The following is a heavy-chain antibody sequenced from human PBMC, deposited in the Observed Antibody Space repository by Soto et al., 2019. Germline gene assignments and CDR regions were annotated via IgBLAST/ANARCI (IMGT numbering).Heavy chain of an antibody. V-gene: IGHV4-34*01. CDR2: INHSGST. D-gene: IGHD2-15*01. Sequence: PSETLSLTCAVYGGSFSGYYWSWIRQPPGKGLEWIGEINHSGSTNYNPSLKSRVTISVDTSKNQFSLKLSSVTAADTAVYYCARVRLQVTRAFDIWGQGTMATVSS. CDR3: ARVRLQVTRAFDI. CDR1: GGSFSGYY. J-gene: IGHJ3*02.